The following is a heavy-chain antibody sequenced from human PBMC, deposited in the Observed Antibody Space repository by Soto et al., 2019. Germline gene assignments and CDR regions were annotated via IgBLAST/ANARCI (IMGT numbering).Heavy chain of an antibody. V-gene: IGHV4-59*01. D-gene: IGHD6-6*01. Sequence: QVQPQESGPGLVKPSETLSLTCTISGDSISSSYWNWIRQPPGKGLEWIGYMYYSGSTNYNPSLKSRAPISVDTSRNQFSLKLTSVTAADTAVYYCASQDHSRSSSGWFDPWGQGTLVTVSS. CDR1: GDSISSSY. J-gene: IGHJ5*02. CDR3: ASQDHSRSSSGWFDP. CDR2: MYYSGST.